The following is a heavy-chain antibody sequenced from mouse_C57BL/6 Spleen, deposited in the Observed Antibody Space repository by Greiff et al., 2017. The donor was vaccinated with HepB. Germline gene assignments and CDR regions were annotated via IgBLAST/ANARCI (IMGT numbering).Heavy chain of an antibody. Sequence: VKLMESGAELVRPGASVTLSCKASGYTFTDYEMHWVKQTPVHGLEWIGAIDPETGGTAYNQKFKGKAILTADKSSSTAYMELRSLTSEDSAVYYCTFYYYGSSFFDYWGQGTTLTVSS. CDR1: GYTFTDYE. D-gene: IGHD1-1*01. J-gene: IGHJ2*01. V-gene: IGHV1-15*01. CDR2: IDPETGGT. CDR3: TFYYYGSSFFDY.